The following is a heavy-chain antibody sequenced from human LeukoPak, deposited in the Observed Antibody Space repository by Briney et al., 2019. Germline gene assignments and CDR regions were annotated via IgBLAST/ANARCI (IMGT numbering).Heavy chain of an antibody. D-gene: IGHD2-8*01. V-gene: IGHV3-23*01. J-gene: IGHJ3*02. CDR2: LNENGMKT. CDR3: AKLPTVYGVADSFDM. CDR1: GFAFSSYE. Sequence: PGGSLRLSCEASGFAFSSYEMSWVRQAPGKGLEWVSGLNENGMKTDYADSVKGRFIISRDNSGNTLYLQMSSLKVEDTAVYYCAKLPTVYGVADSFDMWGQGTTVTVSS.